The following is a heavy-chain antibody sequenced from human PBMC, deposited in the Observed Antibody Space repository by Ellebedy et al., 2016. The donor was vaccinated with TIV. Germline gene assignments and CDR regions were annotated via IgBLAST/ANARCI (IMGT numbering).Heavy chain of an antibody. V-gene: IGHV3-23*01. CDR1: GFTFSNYA. CDR2: ISDSGGRT. Sequence: GESLKISXAASGFTFSNYAMNWVRQAPGKGLECVSSISDSGGRTYYADSVKGRFTISRDNSKNTLYLQMNSLRTEDTAVYYCTFFDYWGQGTLVTVSS. J-gene: IGHJ4*02. D-gene: IGHD2/OR15-2a*01. CDR3: TFFDY.